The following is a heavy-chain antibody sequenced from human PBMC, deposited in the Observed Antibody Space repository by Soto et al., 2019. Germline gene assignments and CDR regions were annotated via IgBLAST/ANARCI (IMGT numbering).Heavy chain of an antibody. CDR1: GGSLSTYY. CDR3: ARDRIYGSSTSCEETDNWFDP. D-gene: IGHD2-2*01. J-gene: IGHJ5*02. Sequence: SETLSLTCTVSGGSLSTYYLSWIRQPPGKGLEWIGYIYYSGSTNYNPSLKSRVTISVDTSKNQFSLKLSSVTAADTAVYYCARDRIYGSSTSCEETDNWFDPWGQGTLVTVSS. CDR2: IYYSGST. V-gene: IGHV4-59*01.